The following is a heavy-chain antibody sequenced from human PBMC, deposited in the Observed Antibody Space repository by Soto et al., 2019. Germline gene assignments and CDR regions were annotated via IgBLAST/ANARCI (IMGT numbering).Heavy chain of an antibody. Sequence: LSLTCAVYGGSFSGDYWSWIRQPPGKGLEWMGEINHSGSTNYNPSLKSRATISVDTSKNQFSLKLSSVTAADTAVYCCARGNQYDYGSGSYYNNWFDPWGQGTLVTVSS. CDR1: GGSFSGDY. J-gene: IGHJ5*02. D-gene: IGHD3-10*01. CDR2: INHSGST. V-gene: IGHV4-34*01. CDR3: ARGNQYDYGSGSYYNNWFDP.